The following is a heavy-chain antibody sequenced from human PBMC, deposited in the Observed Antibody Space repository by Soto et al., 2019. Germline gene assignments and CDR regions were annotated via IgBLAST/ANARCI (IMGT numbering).Heavy chain of an antibody. CDR1: GFTFSSYA. J-gene: IGHJ6*02. CDR2: ISYDGSNK. V-gene: IGHV3-30-3*01. Sequence: QVQLVESGGGVVQPGRSLRLSCAASGFTFSSYAMHWVRQAPGKGLEWVAVISYDGSNKYYADSVKGRFTISRDNSKKTLYLQINSLRVLDTAVYYCARCFPLLPARGIDVWGQGTMVTVS. CDR3: ARCFPLLPARGIDV.